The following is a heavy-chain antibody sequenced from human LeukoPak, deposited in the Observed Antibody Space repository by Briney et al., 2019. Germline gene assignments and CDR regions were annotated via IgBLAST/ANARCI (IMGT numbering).Heavy chain of an antibody. Sequence: GGSLRLSCAASGFTFSSYGMSWVRQAPGKGLEWVSAISGSGGSTYYADSVKGRFTISRDNSKNTLYLQMNSLRAEDTAVYYCAKDYLVGATVNWFDPWGQETLVTVSS. CDR2: ISGSGGST. D-gene: IGHD1-26*01. CDR1: GFTFSSYG. J-gene: IGHJ5*02. CDR3: AKDYLVGATVNWFDP. V-gene: IGHV3-23*01.